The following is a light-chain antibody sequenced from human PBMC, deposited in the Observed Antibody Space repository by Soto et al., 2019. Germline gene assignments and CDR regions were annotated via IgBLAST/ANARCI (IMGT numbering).Light chain of an antibody. CDR2: EVS. J-gene: IGLJ7*01. CDR3: SSYTSSSTLV. Sequence: QSALTQPASVSGSPGQSITISCTGTSIDVGGYNYVSWYQQHPGKAPKLMIYEVSNRPSGVSNRFSGSKSGNTASLTISGLQAEDEADYYCSSYTSSSTLVFGGGTQLTVL. V-gene: IGLV2-14*01. CDR1: SIDVGGYNY.